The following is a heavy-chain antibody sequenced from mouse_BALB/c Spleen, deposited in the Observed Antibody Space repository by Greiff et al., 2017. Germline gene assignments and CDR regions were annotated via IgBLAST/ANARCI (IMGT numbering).Heavy chain of an antibody. CDR1: GFTFSDYY. Sequence: EVQGVESGGGLVKPGGSLKLSCAASGFTFSDYYMYWVRQTPEKRLEWVATISDGGSYTYYPDSVKGRFTISRDNAKNNLYLQMSSLKSEDTAMYYCARGDGNYGGYYAMDYWGQGTSVTVSS. CDR3: ARGDGNYGGYYAMDY. J-gene: IGHJ4*01. V-gene: IGHV5-4*02. CDR2: ISDGGSYT. D-gene: IGHD2-1*01.